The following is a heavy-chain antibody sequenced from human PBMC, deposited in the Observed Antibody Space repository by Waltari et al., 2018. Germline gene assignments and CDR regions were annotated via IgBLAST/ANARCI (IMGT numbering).Heavy chain of an antibody. J-gene: IGHJ4*02. CDR2: IYSSGST. CDR1: GGSISSSSYY. D-gene: IGHD3-3*01. CDR3: AREGARRTMFGVVIGYFDY. Sequence: QLQLQESGPGLVKPSETLSLTCTVSGGSISSSSYYWGWIRQPPGKGLEWIGSIYSSGSTYYNPSLKRRGTISVDTSKNQFALKVSSVTAADTAVYYCAREGARRTMFGVVIGYFDYWGQGTLVTVSS. V-gene: IGHV4-39*01.